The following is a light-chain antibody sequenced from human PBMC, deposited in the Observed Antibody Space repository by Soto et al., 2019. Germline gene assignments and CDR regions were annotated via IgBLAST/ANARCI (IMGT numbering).Light chain of an antibody. CDR2: GTS. J-gene: IGKJ1*01. CDR3: QRYGRSPRT. CDR1: QGVSSNY. Sequence: EIVLTQSPGTLSLSPGERATLSCRASQGVSSNYLAWFQQKPGQAPRLLIYGTSSRATGIPERFSGSGYGTDFTLTISRLEPEDFAVYYWQRYGRSPRTFGQGTKVEV. V-gene: IGKV3-20*01.